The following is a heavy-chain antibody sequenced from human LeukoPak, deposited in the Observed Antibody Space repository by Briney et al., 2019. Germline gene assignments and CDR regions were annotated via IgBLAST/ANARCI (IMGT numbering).Heavy chain of an antibody. CDR1: GYTFTNYG. CDR2: INPNSGGT. J-gene: IGHJ5*02. CDR3: ARGRLNGNWFDP. Sequence: GASVKVSCKTSGYTFTNYGFSWVRQAPGQGLEWMGWINPNSGGTNYAQKFQGRVTMTRDASISTAYMELSRLRSDDTAVYYCARGRLNGNWFDPWGQGTLVTVSS. V-gene: IGHV1-2*02.